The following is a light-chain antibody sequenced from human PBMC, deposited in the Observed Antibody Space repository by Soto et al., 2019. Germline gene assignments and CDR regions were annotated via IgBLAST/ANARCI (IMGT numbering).Light chain of an antibody. V-gene: IGKV1-12*01. J-gene: IGKJ3*01. CDR3: QQYNNVPYT. CDR1: QGINSC. Sequence: DIQMTQSPSSVSASVGDTVTITCRASQGINSCLAWYQQKPGEAPKLLIYAASSLQTGVPSRFSGSGSGTHFTFTVSSLQTEDIATYYCQQYNNVPYTFGPGTKVELK. CDR2: AAS.